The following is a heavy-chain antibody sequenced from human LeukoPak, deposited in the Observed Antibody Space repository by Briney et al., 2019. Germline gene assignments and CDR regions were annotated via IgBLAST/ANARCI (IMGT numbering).Heavy chain of an antibody. CDR1: GGSISNSTFY. Sequence: SETLSLTCTVSGGSISNSTFYWGWIRQPPGKGLEWIGEINRSGSTNYNPSLKSRVTISVDTSKNQFSLKLSSVTAADTAVYYCGYDAFDIWGQGTMVTVSS. CDR3: GYDAFDI. CDR2: INRSGST. J-gene: IGHJ3*02. D-gene: IGHD1-1*01. V-gene: IGHV4-39*07.